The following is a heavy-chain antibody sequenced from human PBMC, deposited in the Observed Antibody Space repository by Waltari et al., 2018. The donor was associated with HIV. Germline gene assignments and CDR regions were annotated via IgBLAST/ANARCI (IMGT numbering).Heavy chain of an antibody. CDR3: AREYCSSTSCSPNGRLGAFDI. CDR1: GGSISGYY. Sequence: QVQLQESGPGLVKASETLSLTCTVPGGSISGYYWSWIRPPAGKGLEWIGRIYTSGSTNYNSSLKSRVTMSIDTSKNQFFLKLSSVTAADTAVYYCAREYCSSTSCSPNGRLGAFDIWGQGTMVTVSS. J-gene: IGHJ3*02. V-gene: IGHV4-4*07. CDR2: IYTSGST. D-gene: IGHD2-2*01.